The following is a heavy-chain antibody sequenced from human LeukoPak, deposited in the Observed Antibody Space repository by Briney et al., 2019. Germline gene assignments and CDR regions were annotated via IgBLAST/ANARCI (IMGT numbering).Heavy chain of an antibody. J-gene: IGHJ6*02. V-gene: IGHV1-18*04. Sequence: GASVKVSCKASGYTFTGYYMHWVRQAPGQGLEWMGWISAYNGNTNYAQKLQGRVTMTTDTSTSTAYMELRSLRSDDTAVYYCARDGGYDFWSGYNYYGMDVWGQGTTVTVSS. D-gene: IGHD3-3*01. CDR3: ARDGGYDFWSGYNYYGMDV. CDR1: GYTFTGYY. CDR2: ISAYNGNT.